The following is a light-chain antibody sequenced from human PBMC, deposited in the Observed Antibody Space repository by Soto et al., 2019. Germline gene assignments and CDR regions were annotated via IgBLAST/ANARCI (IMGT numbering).Light chain of an antibody. CDR1: QSISSW. Sequence: DIQMTQSPSTLSASVGDRVTITCRASQSISSWLAWYQQKPGKAPKLLTYDASSLESGVPSRFSGSGSGTEFTLTVSSLQPDDFAPYYCQQYNSYPPWTFGQGTKVEIK. CDR3: QQYNSYPPWT. J-gene: IGKJ1*01. CDR2: DAS. V-gene: IGKV1-5*01.